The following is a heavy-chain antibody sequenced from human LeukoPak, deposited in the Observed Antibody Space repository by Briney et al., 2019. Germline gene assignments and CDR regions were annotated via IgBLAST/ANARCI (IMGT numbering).Heavy chain of an antibody. V-gene: IGHV4-4*07. Sequence: SETLSLTCTVSGGSISSYYWSWIRQPAGKGLEWIGRIYTSGSTNYNPSLKSRVTISVDASKNQFSLKLTSVTAADTAVYYCARAIVGATYYYYYYMDVWGKGTTVTVSS. J-gene: IGHJ6*03. CDR3: ARAIVGATYYYYYYMDV. CDR1: GGSISSYY. D-gene: IGHD1-26*01. CDR2: IYTSGST.